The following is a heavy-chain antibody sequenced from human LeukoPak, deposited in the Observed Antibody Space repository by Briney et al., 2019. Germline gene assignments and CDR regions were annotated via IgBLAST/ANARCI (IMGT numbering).Heavy chain of an antibody. J-gene: IGHJ6*03. CDR1: GYSISSGYY. D-gene: IGHD2-21*01. Sequence: PSETLSLTCTVSGYSISSGYYWGWIRPPPGKGLEWIGSIYHSGSTYYNPSLKSRVTISVDTSKNQFSLKLSSVTAADTAVYYCARDGDYMDVWGKGTTVTVSS. CDR3: ARDGDYMDV. CDR2: IYHSGST. V-gene: IGHV4-38-2*02.